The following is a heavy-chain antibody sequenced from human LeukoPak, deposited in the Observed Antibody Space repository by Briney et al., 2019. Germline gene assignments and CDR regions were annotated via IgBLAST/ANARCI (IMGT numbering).Heavy chain of an antibody. J-gene: IGHJ6*03. CDR2: IYTSGST. CDR1: GGSISSYY. V-gene: IGHV4-4*07. Sequence: SETLSLTCTVSGGSISSYYWSWIRQPAGKGLEWIGRIYTSGSTNYNPSLKSRVTMSVDTSKNQFSLKLSSVTAADTAVYYCARVHPELLWFGELLSERYYYYYMDVWGKGTTVTISS. D-gene: IGHD3-10*01. CDR3: ARVHPELLWFGELLSERYYYYYMDV.